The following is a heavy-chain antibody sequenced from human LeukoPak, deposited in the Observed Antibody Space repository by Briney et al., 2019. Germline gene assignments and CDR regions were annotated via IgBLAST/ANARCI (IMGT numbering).Heavy chain of an antibody. V-gene: IGHV5-51*01. CDR2: IYPGDSDT. Sequence: GESLKISWKGSGYSFTSYWIGWVRQMPGKGLEWMGIIYPGDSDTRYSPSFQGQVTISADKSISTAYLQWSSLKASDTAMYYCARQGWNYYYYMDVWGKGTTVTVSS. D-gene: IGHD3-3*01. CDR3: ARQGWNYYYYMDV. J-gene: IGHJ6*03. CDR1: GYSFTSYW.